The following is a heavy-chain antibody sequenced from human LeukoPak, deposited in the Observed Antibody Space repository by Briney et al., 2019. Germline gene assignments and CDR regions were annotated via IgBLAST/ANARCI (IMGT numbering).Heavy chain of an antibody. Sequence: PGGSLRLSCAASGFTFSDYYMSWIRQAPGKGLEWVSYISSSGSTIYYADSVKGRFTISRDNAKNSLYLQMNSLRAEDTAVYYCARDPSYYDLWSGYSNAGYWGQGTLVAVSS. D-gene: IGHD3-3*01. CDR2: ISSSGSTI. CDR3: ARDPSYYDLWSGYSNAGY. J-gene: IGHJ4*02. V-gene: IGHV3-11*04. CDR1: GFTFSDYY.